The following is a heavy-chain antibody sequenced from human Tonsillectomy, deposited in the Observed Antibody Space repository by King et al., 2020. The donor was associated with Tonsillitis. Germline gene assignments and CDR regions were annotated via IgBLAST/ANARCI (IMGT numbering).Heavy chain of an antibody. Sequence: SWIRQPPGKGLEWIVYIYYTWSSNYKPSLKSRVTISVDTSKNQFSLKLSSVTAADTAFYYCARGARSSTWYDFWGQGTLVTVSS. D-gene: IGHD6-13*01. CDR3: ARGARSSTWYDF. J-gene: IGHJ5*01. V-gene: IGHV4-59*01. CDR2: IYYTWSS.